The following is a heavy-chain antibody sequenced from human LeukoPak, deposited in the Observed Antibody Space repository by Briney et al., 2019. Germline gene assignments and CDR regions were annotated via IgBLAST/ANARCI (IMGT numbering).Heavy chain of an antibody. CDR3: ARGGSYLSAFDI. J-gene: IGHJ3*02. V-gene: IGHV3-48*03. CDR1: GFTFSSYE. D-gene: IGHD1-26*01. Sequence: GGSLRLSCAASGFTFSSYEMNWVRQAPGKGLEWVSYISSSGSTIYYADSVKGRFTISRDNAKNSLYLQMNSLRAEDTAVYYCARGGSYLSAFDIWGQGTMVTVSS. CDR2: ISSSGSTI.